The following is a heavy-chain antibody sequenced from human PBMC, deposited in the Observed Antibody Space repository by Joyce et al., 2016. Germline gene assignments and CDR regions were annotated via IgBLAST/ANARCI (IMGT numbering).Heavy chain of an antibody. D-gene: IGHD6-19*01. J-gene: IGHJ4*02. V-gene: IGHV1-69*01. Sequence: QVQLAQSGAEVKKPGSSVKVSCKTSGGAFRSHSISWVRQAPGHGLNGMEVIIPMLDTTKSTQRFQDRVTITADESTSTVYMELTNLKSEDTATYYCADRSKGAGLEFWGQGTLVTVSS. CDR3: ADRSKGAGLEF. CDR2: IIPMLDTT. CDR1: GGAFRSHS.